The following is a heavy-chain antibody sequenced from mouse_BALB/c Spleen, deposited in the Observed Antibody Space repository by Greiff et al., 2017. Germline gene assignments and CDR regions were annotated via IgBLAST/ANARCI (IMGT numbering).Heavy chain of an antibody. V-gene: IGHV1-7*01. CDR1: GYTFTSYW. J-gene: IGHJ3*01. CDR3: ARWYGNYVRAFAY. Sequence: VQLQQSGAELAKPGASVKMSCKASGYTFTSYWMHWVKQRPGQGLEWIGYINPSTGYTEYNQKFKDKATLTADKSSSTAYMQLSSLTSEDSAVYYCARWYGNYVRAFAYWGQGTLVTVSA. D-gene: IGHD2-10*02. CDR2: INPSTGYT.